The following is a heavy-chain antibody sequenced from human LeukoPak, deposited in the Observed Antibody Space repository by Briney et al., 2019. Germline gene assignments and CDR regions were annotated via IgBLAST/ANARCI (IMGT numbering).Heavy chain of an antibody. J-gene: IGHJ5*02. Sequence: GASVKVSCKASGYTFTGYYIQWVRQAPGQGLEWMGWINPNSGGTNYAQKFQGRVTMTRDTSITTTYMEVNRLTTDDTAEYYCARGSPSAWHLADLAFDPWGQGTLVTVSS. CDR3: ARGSPSAWHLADLAFDP. CDR2: INPNSGGT. V-gene: IGHV1-2*02. D-gene: IGHD2-21*02. CDR1: GYTFTGYY.